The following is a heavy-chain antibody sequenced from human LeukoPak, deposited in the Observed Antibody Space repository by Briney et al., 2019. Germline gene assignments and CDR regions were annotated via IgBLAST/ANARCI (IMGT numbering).Heavy chain of an antibody. CDR3: AKDQDVVVVEGGDY. Sequence: PGRSLRLSCAASGFTFSSYAMHWVRQAPGKGLEWVAVISYDGSNKYYADSVKGRFTISRDNSKNTLYLQMNSLRAEDTAVYYCAKDQDVVVVEGGDYWGQGTLVTVSS. J-gene: IGHJ4*02. CDR1: GFTFSSYA. CDR2: ISYDGSNK. V-gene: IGHV3-30*04. D-gene: IGHD2-15*01.